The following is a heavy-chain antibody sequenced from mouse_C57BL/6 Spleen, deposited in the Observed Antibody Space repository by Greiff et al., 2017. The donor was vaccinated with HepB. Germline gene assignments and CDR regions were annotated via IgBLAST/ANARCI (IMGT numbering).Heavy chain of an antibody. J-gene: IGHJ2*01. Sequence: EVQLQQSGPELVKPGASVKISCKASGYSFTGYYMNWVKQSPEKSLEWIGEINPSTGGTTYNQKFKAKATLTVDKSSSTAYMQLKSLTSEDSAVYYCATGADGNYDYWGQGTTLTVSS. D-gene: IGHD2-1*01. CDR3: ATGADGNYDY. CDR1: GYSFTGYY. V-gene: IGHV1-42*01. CDR2: INPSTGGT.